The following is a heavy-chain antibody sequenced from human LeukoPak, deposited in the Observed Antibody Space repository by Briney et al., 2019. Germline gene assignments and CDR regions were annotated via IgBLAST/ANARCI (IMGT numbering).Heavy chain of an antibody. D-gene: IGHD2-15*01. Sequence: GGSLRLSCVVSGFTFSSYWMSWVRQAPGKGLEWVANIKEDGSEEYYVDSVKGRFIISRDNAKNSLYVQMSSLRAEDTAVYYCARELGRYCSGGSCYREYYFDYWGQGTLVTVSS. CDR2: IKEDGSEE. CDR3: ARELGRYCSGGSCYREYYFDY. J-gene: IGHJ4*02. CDR1: GFTFSSYW. V-gene: IGHV3-7*01.